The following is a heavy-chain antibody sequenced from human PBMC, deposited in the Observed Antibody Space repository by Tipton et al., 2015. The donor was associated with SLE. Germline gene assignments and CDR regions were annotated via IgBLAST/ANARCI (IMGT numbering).Heavy chain of an antibody. D-gene: IGHD1-26*01. CDR3: ARHSGSPYYFDF. Sequence: TLSLTCTVSTGAISIYYWSWIRQPPGEGLEWIGYIYYTGSTHYNPSLESRVTLSVDTSKNQFSLNLASVTAADTAIYYCARHSGSPYYFDFWGQGILVTVPS. CDR2: IYYTGST. V-gene: IGHV4-59*08. CDR1: TGAISIYY. J-gene: IGHJ4*02.